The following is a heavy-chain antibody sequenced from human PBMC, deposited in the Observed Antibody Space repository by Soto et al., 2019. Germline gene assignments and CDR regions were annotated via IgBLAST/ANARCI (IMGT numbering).Heavy chain of an antibody. CDR3: AHRLVRDELYGMDV. CDR2: IYWDDVQ. V-gene: IGHV2-5*02. Sequence: QITLKESGPTRVKPTETLTLTCSFSGFSLSTETVGVGWIRQPPGKALEWLAFIYWDDVQRYSPSLQSRLTITKDTSKHQVVLIMTTMDPVDTATYYCAHRLVRDELYGMDVWGQGTTVTVSS. J-gene: IGHJ6*02. D-gene: IGHD1-7*01. CDR1: GFSLSTETVG.